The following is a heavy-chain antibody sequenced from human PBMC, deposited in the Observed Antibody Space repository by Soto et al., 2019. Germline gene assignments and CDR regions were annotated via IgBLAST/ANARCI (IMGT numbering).Heavy chain of an antibody. Sequence: GGSLRLSCAASGFTFSSYGMHWVRQAPGKGLEWVAVIWYDGSNKYYADSVKGRFTISRDNSKNSLYLQMNSLRAEDTAVYYCARDRAMVTESYGMDVWGQGTTVTVSS. CDR2: IWYDGSNK. CDR3: ARDRAMVTESYGMDV. J-gene: IGHJ6*02. V-gene: IGHV3-33*01. D-gene: IGHD5-18*01. CDR1: GFTFSSYG.